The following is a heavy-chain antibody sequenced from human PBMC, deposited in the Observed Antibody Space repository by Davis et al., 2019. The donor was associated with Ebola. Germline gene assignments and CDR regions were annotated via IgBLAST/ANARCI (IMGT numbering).Heavy chain of an antibody. J-gene: IGHJ4*02. CDR1: GYTFTSYG. CDR3: VRDLRGWGDFDY. D-gene: IGHD3-10*01. CDR2: ISAYNGNT. V-gene: IGHV1-18*01. Sequence: AASVKVSCKASGYTFTSYGTSWVRQAPGQGLEWMGWISAYNGNTNYAQKFQGRVTMTRDTSTNTLYMELSSLTSGDTAVYYCVRDLRGWGDFDYWGQGTLVTVSS.